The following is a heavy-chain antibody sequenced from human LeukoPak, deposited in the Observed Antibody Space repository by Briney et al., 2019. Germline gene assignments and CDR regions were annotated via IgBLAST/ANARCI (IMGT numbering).Heavy chain of an antibody. D-gene: IGHD6-19*01. CDR3: AREWGPIAVSGGPGY. CDR2: IWFDGRNK. CDR1: GFTFSNYG. Sequence: GRSQRLSCAASGFTFSNYGMHWVRQAPGKGLEWVALIWFDGRNKFHADSVKGRFTISRDNSKNTLFLQMNSLRAEDTAVYYCAREWGPIAVSGGPGYWGQGALVTVSS. J-gene: IGHJ4*02. V-gene: IGHV3-33*01.